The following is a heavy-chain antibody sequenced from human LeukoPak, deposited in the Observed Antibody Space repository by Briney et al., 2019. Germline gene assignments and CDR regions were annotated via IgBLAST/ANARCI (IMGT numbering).Heavy chain of an antibody. CDR1: GFTFSSYA. V-gene: IGHV3-30*04. CDR2: ISYDGSNK. J-gene: IGHJ4*02. Sequence: GGSLRLSCAASGFTFSSYAMHWVRQAPGKGLEWVAVISYDGSNKYYADSVKGQFTISRDNSKNTLYLQMNSLRAKDTAVYYCAKDRSSGWYPTPRYWGQGTLVTVSS. CDR3: AKDRSSGWYPTPRY. D-gene: IGHD6-19*01.